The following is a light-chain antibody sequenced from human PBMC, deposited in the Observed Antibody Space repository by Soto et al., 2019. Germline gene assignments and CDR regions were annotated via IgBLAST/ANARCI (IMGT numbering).Light chain of an antibody. V-gene: IGKV3-15*01. Sequence: EIVMTQSPATLSVSPGERATLSCRASQTVDSHLAWYQQKPGQAPRVLIYGASTRATGVPARFSGSGYGTVFTLTFSSLQSEDYAVYYCQQYKNWPRTFGQGTKVDIK. CDR2: GAS. CDR1: QTVDSH. CDR3: QQYKNWPRT. J-gene: IGKJ1*01.